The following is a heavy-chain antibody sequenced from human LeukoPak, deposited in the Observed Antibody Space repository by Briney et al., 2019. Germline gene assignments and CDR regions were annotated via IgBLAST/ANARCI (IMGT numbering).Heavy chain of an antibody. Sequence: TSETLSLTCTVSGGSISRYYWSWIRQPPGKGLEWIGYTYNSGNTNYNPSLKSRVTLSGDTSKSQVSLKLSSVTAADTAVYYCARVSGAHNAFDIWGQGTMVTVSS. J-gene: IGHJ3*02. CDR1: GGSISRYY. CDR3: ARVSGAHNAFDI. D-gene: IGHD7-27*01. V-gene: IGHV4-59*01. CDR2: TYNSGNT.